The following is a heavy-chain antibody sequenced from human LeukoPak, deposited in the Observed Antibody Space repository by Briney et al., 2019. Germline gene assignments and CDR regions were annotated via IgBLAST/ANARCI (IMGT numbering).Heavy chain of an antibody. Sequence: PGGSLRLSCAASGFTVGTNSMSWVRQSPGKGLEWVSVIYSGGSTYYADSVKGRFTISRDNSKNTLYLQMNSLRAEDTAVYYCAKDHEQWLTYFDYWGRGTLVTVSS. J-gene: IGHJ4*02. CDR3: AKDHEQWLTYFDY. CDR1: GFTVGTNS. CDR2: IYSGGST. V-gene: IGHV3-53*01. D-gene: IGHD6-19*01.